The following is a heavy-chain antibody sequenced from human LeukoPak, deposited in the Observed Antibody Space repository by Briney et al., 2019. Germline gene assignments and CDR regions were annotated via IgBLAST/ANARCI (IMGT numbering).Heavy chain of an antibody. Sequence: GESLRLSCAASGFTFSNLAMSWVRQAPGKGLEWVSAISGNGGSAYYADSVKGRFTISRDNSRNTLYLQMNSLRADDTAVYYCAKLSLSGRSQSADYWGQGTLVTVSS. V-gene: IGHV3-23*01. J-gene: IGHJ4*02. CDR3: AKLSLSGRSQSADY. CDR2: ISGNGGSA. D-gene: IGHD3-10*01. CDR1: GFTFSNLA.